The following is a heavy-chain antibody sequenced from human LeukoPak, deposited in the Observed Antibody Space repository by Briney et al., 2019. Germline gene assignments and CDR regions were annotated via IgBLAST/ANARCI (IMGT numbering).Heavy chain of an antibody. Sequence: GGALRLFCAASGFTFRNYWMRWVRQAPGKGLEWLANINQDESEKDYVDSGKGRFTISRDNAKNSLYLQMNSLRAEDTAVYYCARNSIWGQGILVTVSS. CDR3: ARNSI. D-gene: IGHD2-21*01. V-gene: IGHV3-7*01. J-gene: IGHJ4*02. CDR2: INQDESEK. CDR1: GFTFRNYW.